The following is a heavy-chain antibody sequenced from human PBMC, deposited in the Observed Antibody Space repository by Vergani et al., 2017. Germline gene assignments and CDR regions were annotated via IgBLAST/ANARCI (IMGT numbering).Heavy chain of an antibody. CDR1: GYTFTSYY. J-gene: IGHJ5*02. CDR2: INPSGGST. Sequence: QVQLVQSGAEVKKPGASVKVSCKASGYTFTSYYMHWVRQAPGQGLEWMGIINPSGGSTSYAQKFQGRVTMTRDTSTSTVYMELSSLRSEDTAVYYCARDRCRGSGRKNCFDPWGQGTLVTVSS. D-gene: IGHD3-10*01. V-gene: IGHV1-46*03. CDR3: ARDRCRGSGRKNCFDP.